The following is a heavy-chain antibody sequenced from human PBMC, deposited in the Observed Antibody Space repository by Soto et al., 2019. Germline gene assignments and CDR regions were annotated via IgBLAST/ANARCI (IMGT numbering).Heavy chain of an antibody. D-gene: IGHD3-22*01. Sequence: GGSLRLSCAGSGFTFTNAWMSWVRQAPGKGLEWVGRIKSKTHDGTTDYAAPVKGRFTISRDDSKNTLYLQMNNLETGDTAVYDCTTGRYSDNGNSYFSLHVWGHGTLVTVSS. CDR3: TTGRYSDNGNSYFSLHV. CDR1: GFTFTNAW. V-gene: IGHV3-15*01. CDR2: IKSKTHDGTT. J-gene: IGHJ4*01.